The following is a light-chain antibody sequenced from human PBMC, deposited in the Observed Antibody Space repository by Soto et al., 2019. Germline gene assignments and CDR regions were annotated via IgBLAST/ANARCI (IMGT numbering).Light chain of an antibody. J-gene: IGLJ2*01. CDR2: DVS. CDR1: SSDVGGYNY. CDR3: FSYTSSGTMI. Sequence: QSVLTQPASVSGSPGESSTISCTGTSSDVGGYNYVSWYQQHPGKAPKLMIYDVSNRPSGVSNRLSGSKSGNTASLTISGLQAEYEADYYCFSYTSSGTMIFGGGTKLTVL. V-gene: IGLV2-14*03.